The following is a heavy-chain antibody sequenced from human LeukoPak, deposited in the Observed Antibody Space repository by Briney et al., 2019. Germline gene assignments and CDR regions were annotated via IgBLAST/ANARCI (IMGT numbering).Heavy chain of an antibody. CDR3: AKDSVDDYVWGSYRSYFDF. V-gene: IGHV3-23*01. D-gene: IGHD3-16*02. Sequence: GGSLRLSCSASGFTFSCYAMSWVRQAPGKGLEWVSGISDRGGSTYYADSVKGRFAISRDISKNTLYLQMNSLRAEDTALYYCAKDSVDDYVWGSYRSYFDFWGQGTLVTVSS. CDR1: GFTFSCYA. J-gene: IGHJ4*02. CDR2: ISDRGGST.